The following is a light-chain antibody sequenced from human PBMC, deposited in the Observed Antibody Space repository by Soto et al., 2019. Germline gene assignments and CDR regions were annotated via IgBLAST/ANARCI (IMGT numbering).Light chain of an antibody. CDR3: LHYAASPLT. J-gene: IGKJ4*01. CDR1: QSVASTY. CDR2: GAS. V-gene: IGKV3-20*01. Sequence: EIVLTQSPGTLSLSVGDRATLSCGASQSVASTYLAWYQQRPGQAPTLLIYGASTLPTGVPYRFSGSGSGTDFTLTISRLEPEDFAVYFGLHYAASPLTFGGGTKVEIK.